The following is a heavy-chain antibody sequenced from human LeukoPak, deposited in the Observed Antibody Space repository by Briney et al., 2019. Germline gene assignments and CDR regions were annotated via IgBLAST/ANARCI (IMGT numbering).Heavy chain of an antibody. CDR2: IWYDGSNK. D-gene: IGHD3-22*01. V-gene: IGHV3-33*01. J-gene: IGHJ4*02. CDR3: ARVGYDSSGYPLGY. Sequence: GRSLRLSCAASGFTFNSYAMHWVRQAPGKGLEWVAVIWYDGSNKYYADSVKGRFTISRDNSKNTLYLQMNSLRAEDTAVYYCARVGYDSSGYPLGYWGQGTLVTVSS. CDR1: GFTFNSYA.